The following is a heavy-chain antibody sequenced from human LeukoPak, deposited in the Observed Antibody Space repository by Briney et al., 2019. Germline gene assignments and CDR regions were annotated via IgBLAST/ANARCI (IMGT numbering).Heavy chain of an antibody. J-gene: IGHJ4*02. CDR3: AKRMSYDSSGYPLDS. D-gene: IGHD3-22*01. V-gene: IGHV3-23*01. Sequence: PGGSLRLSCAGSGFIFSSYAMSWVRQAPGKRLERVAGISDSGGSTSYVDSVKGRFTISRDNSKNTLYLQMNSLRPEDTAVYYCAKRMSYDSSGYPLDSWGQGTLVTVSS. CDR2: ISDSGGST. CDR1: GFIFSSYA.